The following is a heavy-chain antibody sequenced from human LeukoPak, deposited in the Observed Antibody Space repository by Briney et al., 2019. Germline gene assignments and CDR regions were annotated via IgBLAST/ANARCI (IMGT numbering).Heavy chain of an antibody. J-gene: IGHJ3*02. V-gene: IGHV1-2*02. CDR3: ARSMAVVVAAGAFDI. D-gene: IGHD2-15*01. CDR1: GYTFTGYY. Sequence: GASVKVSCKASGYTFTGYYLHWVRRAPGQGPEWMGWINPNSGGTNYAQKFQGRVTMTRDTSISTAYMELSRLTSDDTAVYYCARSMAVVVAAGAFDIWDQGTMVTVSS. CDR2: INPNSGGT.